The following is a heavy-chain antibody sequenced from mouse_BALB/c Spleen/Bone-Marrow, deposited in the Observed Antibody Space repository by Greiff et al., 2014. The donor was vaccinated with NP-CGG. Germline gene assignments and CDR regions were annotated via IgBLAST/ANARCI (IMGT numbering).Heavy chain of an antibody. CDR1: GFSLTGYG. J-gene: IGHJ4*01. CDR3: ARALYDYDDLYCAMDY. CDR2: IWGDGST. D-gene: IGHD2-4*01. Sequence: VKLVESGPRLVAPSQSLSITCTVSGFSLTGYGVNWVRQPPGKGLEWLGMIWGDGSTDYNSALKSRLSISKDNSKSQVFLKMNSLQTDDTARYYCARALYDYDDLYCAMDYWGQGTSVTVSS. V-gene: IGHV2-6-7*01.